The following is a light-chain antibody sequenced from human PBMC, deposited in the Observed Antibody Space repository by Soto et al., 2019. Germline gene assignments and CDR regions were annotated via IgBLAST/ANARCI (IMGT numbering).Light chain of an antibody. CDR1: SSDVGGYNF. V-gene: IGLV2-14*01. J-gene: IGLJ1*01. CDR3: TSYTSDTIYNGV. Sequence: QSALTQPASVSGSPGQSITISCAGTSSDVGGYNFVSWYQHHPGKAPKLMIYEVSNRPSGVSNRFSGSKSGNTASLTISGLQAEDEADYYCTSYTSDTIYNGVFGTGTKLTVL. CDR2: EVS.